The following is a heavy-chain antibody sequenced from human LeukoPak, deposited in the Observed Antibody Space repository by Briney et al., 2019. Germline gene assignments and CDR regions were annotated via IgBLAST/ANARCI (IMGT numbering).Heavy chain of an antibody. CDR1: GFTFSSHD. V-gene: IGHV3-48*02. CDR2: ISSSSSTT. J-gene: IGHJ6*02. D-gene: IGHD5-24*01. CDR3: ARVSYNYYGMDV. Sequence: GGSLRLSCAASGFTFSSHDMNWVRQAPGEGLEWVSYISSSSSTTYYADSVKGRFTISRDNAKNSLYLQVNSLRDEDTAVYYCARVSYNYYGMDVWGQGTTVTVSS.